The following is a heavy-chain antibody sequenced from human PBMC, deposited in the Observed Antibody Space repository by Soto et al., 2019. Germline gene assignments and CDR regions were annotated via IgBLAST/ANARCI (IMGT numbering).Heavy chain of an antibody. V-gene: IGHV4-59*01. CDR3: ARRYGGNFDF. CDR1: GASISRYY. D-gene: IGHD1-26*01. J-gene: IGHJ4*02. CDR2: IYYSGST. Sequence: QVRLQESGPGLVKPSETLSLTCTVSGASISRYYWSWIRQSPGKGLEWIGYIYYSGSTNYNPSLKSRVTISVDTSKNQFSLKLSSVTAADTAVYYCARRYGGNFDFWGQGTLVTVSS.